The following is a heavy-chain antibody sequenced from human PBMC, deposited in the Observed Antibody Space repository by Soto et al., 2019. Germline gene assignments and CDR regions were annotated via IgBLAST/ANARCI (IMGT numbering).Heavy chain of an antibody. V-gene: IGHV3-23*01. CDR2: ISGSGGST. CDR1: GFTFSSYA. Sequence: GGSLRLSCAASGFTFSSYAMSWVRQAPGKGLEWVSAISGSGGSTYYADSVKGRFTISIDNSKNTLYLQMNSLRAEDTAVYYCAKAKGVPRAIDYWGQGTLVTVSS. CDR3: AKAKGVPRAIDY. J-gene: IGHJ4*02.